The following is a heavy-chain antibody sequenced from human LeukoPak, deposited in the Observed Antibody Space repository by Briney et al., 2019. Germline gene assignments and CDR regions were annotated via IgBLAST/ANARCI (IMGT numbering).Heavy chain of an antibody. CDR3: ARTLSRIAVAGIIDY. CDR2: INTNTGNP. Sequence: ASVKVSCKASGYTFTSYGLNWVRQAPGQGLEWMAWINTNTGNPTYAQGFTGRFVFSLDTSVSTAYLQISSLKAEDTAVYYCARTLSRIAVAGIIDYWGQGTLVTVSS. J-gene: IGHJ4*02. V-gene: IGHV7-4-1*02. CDR1: GYTFTSYG. D-gene: IGHD6-19*01.